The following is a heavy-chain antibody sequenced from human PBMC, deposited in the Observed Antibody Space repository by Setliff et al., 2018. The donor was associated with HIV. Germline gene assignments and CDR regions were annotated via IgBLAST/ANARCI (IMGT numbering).Heavy chain of an antibody. J-gene: IGHJ4*01. Sequence: ASVKVSCKASGYTFTSYDINWVRQATGQGLEWMGRINPNSGGTNYAQKFQGRVTMTRDTSISTAYMELSRLRSDDTAVYYCARVGSYWTQFDYWGQGTLVTVSS. CDR3: ARVGSYWTQFDY. D-gene: IGHD2-15*01. CDR1: GYTFTSYD. CDR2: INPNSGGT. V-gene: IGHV1-2*06.